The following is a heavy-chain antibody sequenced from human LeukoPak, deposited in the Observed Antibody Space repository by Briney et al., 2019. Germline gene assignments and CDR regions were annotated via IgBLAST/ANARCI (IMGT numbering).Heavy chain of an antibody. D-gene: IGHD6-19*01. CDR2: ISYDARHE. CDR1: GFPFRDHA. Sequence: GGSLRLSCEASGFPFRDHAMHWVRQAPGKGLEWVAVISYDARHENYADSVKGRFTVSRDDSKNTLYLQMSSLRAEDTSVYYCARNPSDWSPDYWGQGTLVTVSS. J-gene: IGHJ4*02. CDR3: ARNPSDWSPDY. V-gene: IGHV3-30*03.